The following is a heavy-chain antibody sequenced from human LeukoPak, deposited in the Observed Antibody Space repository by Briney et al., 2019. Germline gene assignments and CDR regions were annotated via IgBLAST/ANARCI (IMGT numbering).Heavy chain of an antibody. CDR3: ARDPGDSSSTDFDY. J-gene: IGHJ4*02. Sequence: GGSLRLSCAASGFTFSSYSMNWVRQAPGKGLEWVSSISSSSSYIYYADSVKGRFTISRDNAKNSLYLQMNSLRAEDTAVYYCARDPGDSSSTDFDYWGQGTLVTVSS. D-gene: IGHD6-6*01. V-gene: IGHV3-21*01. CDR2: ISSSSSYI. CDR1: GFTFSSYS.